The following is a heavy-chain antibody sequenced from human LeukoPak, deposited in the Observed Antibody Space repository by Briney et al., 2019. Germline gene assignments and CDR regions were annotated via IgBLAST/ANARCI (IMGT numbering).Heavy chain of an antibody. CDR2: ISYDGSNK. CDR3: ARGSSSSWSHYYYYMDV. Sequence: GGSERLSCAPSGFTFSNYWMHWARQAPGKGLEWVAVISYDGSNKYYADAVKGRFTISRDNSKNTLYLQMNSRRAEDTAVYYCARGSSSSWSHYYYYMDVWGKGTTVTVSS. CDR1: GFTFSNYW. J-gene: IGHJ6*03. V-gene: IGHV3-30*03. D-gene: IGHD6-13*01.